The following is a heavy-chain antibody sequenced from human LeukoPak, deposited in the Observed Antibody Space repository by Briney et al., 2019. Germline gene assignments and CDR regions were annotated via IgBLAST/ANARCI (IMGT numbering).Heavy chain of an antibody. CDR1: GFTFSSYA. CDR2: ISDSGDET. V-gene: IGHV3-23*01. D-gene: IGHD2-2*01. J-gene: IGHJ4*02. CDR3: AECWRFVRGKWYLSFDS. Sequence: PGGSLRLSCAASGFTFSSYAMNWVRQNPGKGLEWVSSISDSGDETYYADSVRGRFTISRDNSKNTLYLQMKSLGGDDTALYYCAECWRFVRGKWYLSFDSWGQGTLVTVSS.